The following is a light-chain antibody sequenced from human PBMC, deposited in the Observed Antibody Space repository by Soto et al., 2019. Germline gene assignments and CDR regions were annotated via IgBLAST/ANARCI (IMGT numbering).Light chain of an antibody. CDR3: QQYYGPLSYT. Sequence: DIVMTQSPDSLAVSLGERATIHCKSSQSVLHSSNNKNFLAWYQQKPGQPPKLLIYWASTRESGVPDRFSGSGSGTDFTLTISSLQAEDVAVYYCQQYYGPLSYTFGQGTKVEIK. CDR1: QSVLHSSNNKNF. CDR2: WAS. J-gene: IGKJ2*01. V-gene: IGKV4-1*01.